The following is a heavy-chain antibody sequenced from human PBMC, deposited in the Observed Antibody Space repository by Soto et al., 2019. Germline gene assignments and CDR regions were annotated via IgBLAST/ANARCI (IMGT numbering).Heavy chain of an antibody. J-gene: IGHJ4*02. V-gene: IGHV3-23*01. CDR1: GFTFSSYA. CDR2: ISGSGGST. Sequence: PGGSLRLSCAASGFTFSSYAMSWVRQAPGKGLEWVSAISGSGGSTYYADSVKGRFTISRDNSKNTLYLQMNSLRAEDTAVYYCAKDPVVDSSGWSDYWGQGTLVTVSS. D-gene: IGHD6-19*01. CDR3: AKDPVVDSSGWSDY.